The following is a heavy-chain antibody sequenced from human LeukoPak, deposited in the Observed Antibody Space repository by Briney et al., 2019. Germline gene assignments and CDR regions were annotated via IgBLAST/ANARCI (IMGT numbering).Heavy chain of an antibody. Sequence: SETLSLTCTVSGGSISSYYWSWIRQPPGKGLEWIGFIYYSGSTYYNPSLKSRVTISVDTSKNQFSLKLRSVTAADTAVYYCASIVVVTAAIDYWGQGTLVTVSS. CDR1: GGSISSYY. D-gene: IGHD2-21*02. CDR2: IYYSGST. J-gene: IGHJ4*02. V-gene: IGHV4-59*06. CDR3: ASIVVVTAAIDY.